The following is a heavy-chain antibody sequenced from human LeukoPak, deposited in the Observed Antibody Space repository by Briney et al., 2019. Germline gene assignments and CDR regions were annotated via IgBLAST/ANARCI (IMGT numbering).Heavy chain of an antibody. D-gene: IGHD6-19*01. CDR1: GFTFSSYS. Sequence: GGSLRLSCAASGFTFSSYSMNWVRQAPGKGLEWVSSISSSSSYIYYADSVKGRFTISRDNAKNSLYLQMNSLRAEDTALYYCARGVAVAGAYCYMDVWGKGTTVTGSS. J-gene: IGHJ6*03. CDR2: ISSSSSYI. CDR3: ARGVAVAGAYCYMDV. V-gene: IGHV3-21*01.